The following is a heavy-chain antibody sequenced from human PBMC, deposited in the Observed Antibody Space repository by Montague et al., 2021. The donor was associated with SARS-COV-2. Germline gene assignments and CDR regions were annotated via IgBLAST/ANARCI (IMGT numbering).Heavy chain of an antibody. CDR1: GFSLSTSGMC. V-gene: IGHV2-70*01. CDR3: ARINSDPLDYYYGMDV. J-gene: IGHJ6*02. Sequence: PALVKPTQTLTLTCTFSGFSLSTSGMCVSWIRQPPGKALEWLALIDWDDDKYYSTSLKTRLTISKDTSKNQVVLTMTNMDPVDTATYYCARINSDPLDYYYGMDVWGQGTTVTVSS. D-gene: IGHD1-1*01. CDR2: IDWDDDK.